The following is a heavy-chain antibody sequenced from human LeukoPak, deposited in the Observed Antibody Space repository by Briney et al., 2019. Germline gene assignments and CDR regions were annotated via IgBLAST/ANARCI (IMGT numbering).Heavy chain of an antibody. CDR3: ASGSWSRRFAP. V-gene: IGHV4-34*01. J-gene: IGHJ5*02. CDR1: DESLNGYY. Sequence: SETLSLTCAVYDESLNGYYWSWIRQPPRKGLEWIGEMNDSGRTTYNPSLESRATISAERSKNQFSLKLTSVTAADTAVYYCASGSWSRRFAPWGQGTLVTVSS. CDR2: MNDSGRT. D-gene: IGHD1-14*01.